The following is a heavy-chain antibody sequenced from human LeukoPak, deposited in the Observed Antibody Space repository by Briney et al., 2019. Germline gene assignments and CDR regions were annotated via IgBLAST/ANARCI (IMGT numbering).Heavy chain of an antibody. J-gene: IGHJ6*03. CDR3: ARLPLRGRSGFYYYMDV. Sequence: SGTLSLTCTVSGGSMNNFYWTWIRQPPGKALEWVGYIYYSGSTNYNPSLESRVTISVDASKNQFSLKVTSMTAADTAVYYCARLPLRGRSGFYYYMDVWGKGTTVTVSS. D-gene: IGHD5-12*01. CDR1: GGSMNNFY. V-gene: IGHV4-59*01. CDR2: IYYSGST.